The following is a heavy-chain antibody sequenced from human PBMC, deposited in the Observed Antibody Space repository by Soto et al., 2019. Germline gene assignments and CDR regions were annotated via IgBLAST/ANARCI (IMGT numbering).Heavy chain of an antibody. V-gene: IGHV1-69*02. D-gene: IGHD1-26*01. CDR2: IIPILGIA. CDR3: ATPPGGGATTGGPANY. Sequence: ASVKVSCKASGGTFSSYTISWVRQAPGQGLEWMGRIIPILGIANYAQKFQGRVTITADKSTSTAYMELSSLRSEDTAVYYCATPPGGGATTGGPANYGGKEPLVTVSS. CDR1: GGTFSSYT. J-gene: IGHJ4*02.